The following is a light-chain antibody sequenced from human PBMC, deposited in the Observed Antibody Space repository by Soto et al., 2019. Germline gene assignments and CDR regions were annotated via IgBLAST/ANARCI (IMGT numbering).Light chain of an antibody. CDR2: LGS. CDR3: MQALQTPIS. Sequence: DVVMTQSPLYLIVTPGEPASISCSSSQSPLHSNGYNYFDWHLQKPGQSPQLLIYLGSNRASGVPDRFSGSGSGAHFKLNISRVEAEDFGVYYCMQALQTPISLGQGTRLEIK. V-gene: IGKV2-28*01. CDR1: QSPLHSNGYNY. J-gene: IGKJ5*01.